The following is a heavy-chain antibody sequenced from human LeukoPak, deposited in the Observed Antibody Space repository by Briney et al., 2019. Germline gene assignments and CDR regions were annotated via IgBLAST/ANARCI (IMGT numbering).Heavy chain of an antibody. J-gene: IGHJ6*02. Sequence: GGSLRLSCAASGFTFSSYWMSWVRQAPGKGLEWVAHTKHNGSEKYYVDSVKGRFTISRDNAQNSLYLQMSSLRVEDTALYYCARLITSEAGRGMDVWGQGTTVTVSS. V-gene: IGHV3-7*01. CDR2: TKHNGSEK. CDR3: ARLITSEAGRGMDV. CDR1: GFTFSSYW. D-gene: IGHD1-14*01.